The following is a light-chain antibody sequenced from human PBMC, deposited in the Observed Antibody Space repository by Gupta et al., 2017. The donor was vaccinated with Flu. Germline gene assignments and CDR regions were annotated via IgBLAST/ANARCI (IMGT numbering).Light chain of an antibody. V-gene: IGKV4-1*01. CDR2: WAS. Sequence: NCMSIQSNLYSSDNKNYLAWYQQKPGQPPKLLIYWASTRASVVPDRFSGSGSGTDFSLTISSLQAEDVAVYYCQQYDSTPYTFGQGTKLEVK. CDR3: QQYDSTPYT. J-gene: IGKJ2*01. CDR1: QSNLYSSDNKNY.